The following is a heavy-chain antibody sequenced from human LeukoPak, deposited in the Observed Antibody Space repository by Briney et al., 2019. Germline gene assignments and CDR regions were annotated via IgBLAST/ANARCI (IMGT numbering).Heavy chain of an antibody. CDR3: SREYSSSFAD. CDR1: GFILSNAW. V-gene: IGHV3-15*01. Sequence: GGCLRLSCAASGFILSNAWMSSVRQAPGKGLEWVARIKSESAGETTDYGAAMKGRLTISRDDSQNTLYLQINSLKTEDTAVYYCSREYSSSFADWGQGTLVTVSS. CDR2: IKSESAGETT. D-gene: IGHD6-6*01. J-gene: IGHJ4*02.